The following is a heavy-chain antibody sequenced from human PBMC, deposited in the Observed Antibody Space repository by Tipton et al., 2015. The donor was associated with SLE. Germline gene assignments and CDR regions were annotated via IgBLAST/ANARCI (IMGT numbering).Heavy chain of an antibody. CDR1: GFTFSSYG. Sequence: SLRLSCAASGFTFSSYGMHWVRQAPGKGLEWVSAISGSGGSTYYADSVKGRFTISRDNSKNTLYLQMNSLRAEDTAVYYCARDSGSYYSDYWGQGTLVTVSS. CDR3: ARDSGSYYSDY. D-gene: IGHD1-26*01. CDR2: ISGSGGST. V-gene: IGHV3-23*01. J-gene: IGHJ4*02.